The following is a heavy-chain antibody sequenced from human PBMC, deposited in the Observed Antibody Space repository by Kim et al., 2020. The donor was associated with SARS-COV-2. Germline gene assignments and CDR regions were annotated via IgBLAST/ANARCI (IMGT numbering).Heavy chain of an antibody. CDR3: ARHQRYRSGCLHQGPIGLPPGTLLQEHL. Sequence: GLGWIGHAYYSGYTYSSPSLKSRVTISVDTSKNQFSLKLGSVTAADTAVYYCARHQRYRSGCLHQGPIGLPPGTLLQEHLWG. V-gene: IGHV4-39*01. J-gene: IGHJ6*01. CDR2: AYYSGYT. D-gene: IGHD6-19*01.